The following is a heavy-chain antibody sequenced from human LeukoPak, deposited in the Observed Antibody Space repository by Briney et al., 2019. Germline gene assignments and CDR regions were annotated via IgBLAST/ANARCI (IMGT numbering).Heavy chain of an antibody. CDR2: MNPNSGNT. D-gene: IGHD2-21*02. V-gene: IGHV1-8*01. CDR1: GCTFTSYD. CDR3: ARGATAYCGGDCSLFDP. J-gene: IGHJ5*02. Sequence: ASVKVSCKASGCTFTSYDINWVRQATGQGLEWMGWMNPNSGNTGYAQKFQGRVTMTRNTSISTAYMELSSLRSEDTAVYYCARGATAYCGGDCSLFDPWGQGTLVTVSS.